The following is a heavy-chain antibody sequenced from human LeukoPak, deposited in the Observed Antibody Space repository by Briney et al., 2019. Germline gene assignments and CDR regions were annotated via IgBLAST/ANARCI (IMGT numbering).Heavy chain of an antibody. J-gene: IGHJ4*02. CDR2: INHSGST. CDR3: ARVRYYDSSGYYYAPRRYFDY. D-gene: IGHD3-22*01. CDR1: GGSFSGYY. Sequence: SETLSLTCAVYGGSFSGYYWSWIRQPPGKGLEWIGEINHSGSTNYNPSLKSRVTISVDTSKNQFSLKLSSVTAADTSVYYCARVRYYDSSGYYYAPRRYFDYWGQGTLVTVSS. V-gene: IGHV4-34*01.